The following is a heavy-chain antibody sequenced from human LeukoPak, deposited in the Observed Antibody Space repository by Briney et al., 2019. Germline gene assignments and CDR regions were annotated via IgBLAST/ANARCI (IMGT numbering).Heavy chain of an antibody. J-gene: IGHJ4*02. CDR1: GGSFSGYY. CDR2: INHSGST. V-gene: IGHV4-34*01. CDR3: ARTINYFGVVNIFDY. D-gene: IGHD3-3*01. Sequence: KPSETLSLTCAVYGGSFSGYYWNWIRQPPGKGLEWIGEINHSGSTNYNPSLKSRVTISVDTSKNQFSLKLSSVTAADTAVYYCARTINYFGVVNIFDYWGQGTLVTVSS.